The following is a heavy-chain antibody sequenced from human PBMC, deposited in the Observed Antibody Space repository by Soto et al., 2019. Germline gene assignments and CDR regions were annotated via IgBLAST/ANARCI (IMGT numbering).Heavy chain of an antibody. CDR1: GFTFSSYS. J-gene: IGHJ6*02. Sequence: GGSLRLSCAASGFTFSSYSMNWVRQAPGKGLEWVSSISSSSSYIYYADSVRGRFTISRDNAKNSLYLQMNSLRAEDTAVYYCARDPSGDYYYGMDVWGQGTTVTVSS. D-gene: IGHD4-17*01. CDR2: ISSSSSYI. V-gene: IGHV3-21*01. CDR3: ARDPSGDYYYGMDV.